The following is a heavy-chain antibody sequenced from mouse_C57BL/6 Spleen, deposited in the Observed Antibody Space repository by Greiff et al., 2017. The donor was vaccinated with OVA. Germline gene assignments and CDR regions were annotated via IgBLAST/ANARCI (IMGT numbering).Heavy chain of an antibody. CDR2: INPNNGGT. CDR1: GYTFSDYY. D-gene: IGHD1-1*01. J-gene: IGHJ1*03. CDR3: ARDGSSSRRYFDV. Sequence: EVQLQQSGPELVKPGASVKISCKASGYTFSDYYMNWVKQSHGKSLEWIGDINPNNGGTSYNQKFKGKATLTVDKSSSTAYMELRSLTSEDSAVYYCARDGSSSRRYFDVWGTGTTVTVSS. V-gene: IGHV1-26*01.